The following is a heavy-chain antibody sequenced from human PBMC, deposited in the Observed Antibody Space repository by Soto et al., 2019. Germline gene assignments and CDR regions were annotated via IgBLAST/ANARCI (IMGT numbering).Heavy chain of an antibody. V-gene: IGHV3-53*01. Sequence: GGSLRLSCAGSGVTVSSNYMTWVRQAPGKGLEWVSVIYSGGSTYYADSVKGRFTISRDNSKNTLYLQMNSLRAEDTAVYYCARKAPSIAVTYYFDYWGQGTLVTVSS. CDR1: GVTVSSNY. J-gene: IGHJ4*02. CDR3: ARKAPSIAVTYYFDY. CDR2: IYSGGST. D-gene: IGHD6-6*01.